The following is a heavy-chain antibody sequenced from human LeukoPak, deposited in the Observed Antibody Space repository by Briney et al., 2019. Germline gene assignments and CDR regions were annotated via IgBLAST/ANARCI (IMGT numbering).Heavy chain of an antibody. CDR1: GFTFSRYA. CDR2: INSDGSST. CDR3: ARGGQIMITLGAFDY. J-gene: IGHJ4*02. V-gene: IGHV3-74*01. Sequence: TGGSLRLSCSASGFTFSRYAMHWVRQAPGKGLVWVSRINSDGSSTSYADSVKGRFTISRDNAKNTLYLQMNSLRAEDTAVYYCARGGQIMITLGAFDYWGQGTLVTVSS. D-gene: IGHD3-16*01.